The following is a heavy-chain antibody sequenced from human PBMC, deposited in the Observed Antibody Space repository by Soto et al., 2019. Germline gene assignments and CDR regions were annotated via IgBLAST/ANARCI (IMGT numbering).Heavy chain of an antibody. CDR2: ISSSGSTI. J-gene: IGHJ4*02. V-gene: IGHV3-11*01. CDR1: GFTFSDYY. D-gene: IGHD2-15*01. Sequence: GGSLRLSCAASGFTFSDYYMSWIRQAPGKGLEWVSYISSSGSTIYYADSVKGRFTISRDNAKNSLYLQMNSLRAEDTAVYYCARARKAVVVNYFDYWGQGTLVTVSS. CDR3: ARARKAVVVNYFDY.